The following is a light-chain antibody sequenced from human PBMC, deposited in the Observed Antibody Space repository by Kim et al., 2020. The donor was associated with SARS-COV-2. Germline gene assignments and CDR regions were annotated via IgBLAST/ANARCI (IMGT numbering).Light chain of an antibody. CDR2: GKN. CDR1: SLRSYY. CDR3: NTRDSSGNHLV. Sequence: ALGQTVRSTCKGDSLRSYYASWYQQKPGQAPVLVIYGKNNRPSGIPDRFSASTSGNTASLTITGAQAEDEADYYCNTRDSSGNHLVFGGGTQLTVL. V-gene: IGLV3-19*01. J-gene: IGLJ2*01.